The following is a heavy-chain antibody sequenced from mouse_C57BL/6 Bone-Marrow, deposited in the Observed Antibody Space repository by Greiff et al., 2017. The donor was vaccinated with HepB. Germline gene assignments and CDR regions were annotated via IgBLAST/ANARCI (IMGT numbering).Heavy chain of an antibody. J-gene: IGHJ2*01. Sequence: EVKLMESGGDLVKPGGSLKLSCAASGFTFSSYGMSWVRQTPDKRLEWVATISSGGSYTYYPDSVKGRFTISRDNAKNTLYLQMSSLKSEDTAMYYCATLLLRFDYWGQGTTLTVSS. D-gene: IGHD1-1*01. CDR2: ISSGGSYT. CDR3: ATLLLRFDY. V-gene: IGHV5-6*01. CDR1: GFTFSSYG.